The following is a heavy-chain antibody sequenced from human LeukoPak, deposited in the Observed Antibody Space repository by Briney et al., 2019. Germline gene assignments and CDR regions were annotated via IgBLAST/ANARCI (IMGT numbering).Heavy chain of an antibody. J-gene: IGHJ5*02. CDR1: GFSFSSFA. Sequence: GGSLRLSCAASGFSFSSFAMTWVRQAPGKGLEWVSSITAGQYAMYNTDSVKGRFTISRDNSKNTLYLQMNSLRADDTAVYYCTQDPNGDYVGAFDPWGQGTLVTVSS. CDR3: TQDPNGDYVGAFDP. V-gene: IGHV3-23*01. D-gene: IGHD4-17*01. CDR2: ITAGQYAM.